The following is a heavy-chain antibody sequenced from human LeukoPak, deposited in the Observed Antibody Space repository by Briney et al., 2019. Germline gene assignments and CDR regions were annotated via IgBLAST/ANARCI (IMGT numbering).Heavy chain of an antibody. CDR1: GGSFSGYY. V-gene: IGHV4-34*01. J-gene: IGHJ3*02. CDR2: INHSGST. D-gene: IGHD3-22*01. CDR3: ATMIVVYAFDI. Sequence: SETLSLTCAVYGGSFSGYYWSWIRQPPGKGLEWIGEINHSGSTNYNPSLKSRVTISVDTSKNQFSLKLSSVTAADTAVYYCATMIVVYAFDIWGQGTMVTVSS.